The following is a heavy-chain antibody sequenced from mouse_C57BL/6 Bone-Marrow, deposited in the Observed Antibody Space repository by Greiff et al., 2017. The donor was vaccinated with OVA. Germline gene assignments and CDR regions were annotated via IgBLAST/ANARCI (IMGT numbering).Heavy chain of an antibody. CDR1: GYTFTNYW. CDR3: ARYSNYGFDY. D-gene: IGHD2-5*01. V-gene: IGHV1-63*01. CDR2: IYPGGGYT. Sequence: VQGVESGAELVRPGTSVKMSCKASGYTFTNYWIGWAKQRPGHGLEWIGDIYPGGGYTNYNEKFKGKATLTADKSSSTAYMQFSSLTSEDSAIYYCARYSNYGFDYWGQGTTLTVSS. J-gene: IGHJ2*01.